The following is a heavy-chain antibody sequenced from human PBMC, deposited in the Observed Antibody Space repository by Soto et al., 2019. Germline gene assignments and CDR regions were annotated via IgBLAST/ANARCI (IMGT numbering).Heavy chain of an antibody. D-gene: IGHD4-17*01. V-gene: IGHV1-69*01. Sequence: QVQLVQSGAEVKKPGSSVKVSCKASADTFNSYSLSWLRQAPGQRLEWMGCITPVFGTADYAQGFEDRLTITADDSTSTVYMELSSLRSDDTAVYYCARSLEGTTVTNWFDPWGQGALVTVSS. CDR2: ITPVFGTA. CDR3: ARSLEGTTVTNWFDP. J-gene: IGHJ5*02. CDR1: ADTFNSYS.